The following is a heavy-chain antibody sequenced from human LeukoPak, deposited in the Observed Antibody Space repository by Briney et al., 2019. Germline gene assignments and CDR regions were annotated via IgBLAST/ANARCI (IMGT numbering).Heavy chain of an antibody. D-gene: IGHD3-3*01. CDR3: ARSPLGYYDLDYYYMDV. J-gene: IGHJ6*03. Sequence: SETLSLTCTVSGGSISSYYWSWIRQPPGKGLEWIGYIYYSGSTNYNPSLKSRVTISVDTSKNKFFLKLSSVTAADTAVYYCARSPLGYYDLDYYYMDVWGKGTTVTVSS. CDR1: GGSISSYY. V-gene: IGHV4-59*01. CDR2: IYYSGST.